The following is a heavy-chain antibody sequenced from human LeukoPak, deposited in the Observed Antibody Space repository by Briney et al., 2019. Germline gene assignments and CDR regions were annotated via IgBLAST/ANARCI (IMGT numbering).Heavy chain of an antibody. Sequence: PSETLSLTCAVSGGSISSSNWWSWVRQPPGKGLEWIGEIYHSGSTNYNPSLKSRVTISVDKSKNQFSLKLSSVTAADTAVYYCARVRNWGSYRYPANFDYWGQGTLVTVSS. CDR2: IYHSGST. CDR1: GGSISSSNW. J-gene: IGHJ4*02. V-gene: IGHV4-4*02. CDR3: ARVRNWGSYRYPANFDY. D-gene: IGHD3-16*02.